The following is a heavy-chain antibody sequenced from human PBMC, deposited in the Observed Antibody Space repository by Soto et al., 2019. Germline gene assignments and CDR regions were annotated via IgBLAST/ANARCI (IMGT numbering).Heavy chain of an antibody. Sequence: QVQVVESGGGLVKPGGSLRLSCAASGFTCSDYYMNWIRQAPGKGLEWVSYISSSSDYTKYADSVKGRFTISRDNAKSSLYLQMNSLRAEDSAVYYCARGGVRGTTSRGQVYNWGQGTLVTVSS. J-gene: IGHJ4*02. CDR2: ISSSSDYT. V-gene: IGHV3-11*06. D-gene: IGHD1-7*01. CDR1: GFTCSDYY. CDR3: ARGGVRGTTSRGQVYN.